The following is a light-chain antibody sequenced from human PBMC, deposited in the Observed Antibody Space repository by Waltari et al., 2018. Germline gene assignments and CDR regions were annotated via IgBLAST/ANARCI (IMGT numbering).Light chain of an antibody. CDR3: QQYYTTPCT. Sequence: DIVLTQSPDSLALSLRERATISCRSSQSVLSSTNSNKYLAWYQQRPGQPHKLLFYWASTRVSGVPDRFDGSGSGTDFTLTISSLQAEDLAVYYCQQYYTTPCTFGQGTRLEIK. CDR2: WAS. V-gene: IGKV4-1*01. CDR1: QSVLSSTNSNKY. J-gene: IGKJ2*02.